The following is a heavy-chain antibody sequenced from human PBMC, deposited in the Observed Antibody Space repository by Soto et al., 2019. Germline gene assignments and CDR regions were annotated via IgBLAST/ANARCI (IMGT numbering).Heavy chain of an antibody. D-gene: IGHD2-15*01. CDR2: VHYSGNT. CDR1: GYSISSGYH. J-gene: IGHJ5*02. CDR3: ARQDRVVAEGRWFDP. V-gene: IGHV4-38-2*02. Sequence: SETLCLTCTVSGYSISSGYHWAWIRQPPGKGLEWLGSVHYSGNTYYNPSLKSRLTISVDKSKNQFSLNLSSVTAADTAVYYCARQDRVVAEGRWFDPWGQGTLVTVSS.